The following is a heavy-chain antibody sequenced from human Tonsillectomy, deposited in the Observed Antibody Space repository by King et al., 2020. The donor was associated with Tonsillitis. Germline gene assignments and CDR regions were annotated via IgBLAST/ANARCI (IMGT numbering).Heavy chain of an antibody. D-gene: IGHD2-2*01. J-gene: IGHJ3*02. CDR3: ARACRYCSSTSYTGAPGAFDI. V-gene: IGHV5-51*01. CDR1: GYSFTSYW. CDR2: IYPGDSDT. Sequence: QLVQSGAEVKKPGESLKISCKGSGYSFTSYWIGWVRQMPGKGLEWMGIIYPGDSDTRYSPSFQGQVTISADKSISTAYLQWSSLKASDTAMYYCARACRYCSSTSYTGAPGAFDIWGQGTMVTVSS.